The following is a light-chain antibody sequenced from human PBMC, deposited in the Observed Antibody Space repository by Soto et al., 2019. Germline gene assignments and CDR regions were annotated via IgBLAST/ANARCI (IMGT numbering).Light chain of an antibody. CDR1: QSISNY. J-gene: IGKJ5*01. CDR2: AAS. CDR3: QQSYSTPIT. V-gene: IGKV1-39*01. Sequence: DIHITHSPSSLSSSVVDRVTITCRASQSISNYLNWYQQKPGKAPKVLIYAASNLQSGVPSRFSGSGSGTDFTLTISSLQPEDFATYYCQQSYSTPITFGQGTRLEIK.